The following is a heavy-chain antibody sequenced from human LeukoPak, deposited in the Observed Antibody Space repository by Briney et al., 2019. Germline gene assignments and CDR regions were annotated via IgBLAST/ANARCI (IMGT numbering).Heavy chain of an antibody. V-gene: IGHV4-39*01. J-gene: IGHJ5*02. D-gene: IGHD3-16*01. CDR3: ARLGALSRGDWFDP. CDR2: IYYSGST. Sequence: PSETLSLTCTVSGGSISSSSYYWGWIRQPPGKGLEWIGSIYYSGSTYYNPSLKSRVTISVDTSKNQFSLKLSSVTAADTAVYYCARLGALSRGDWFDPWGQGTLVTVSS. CDR1: GGSISSSSYY.